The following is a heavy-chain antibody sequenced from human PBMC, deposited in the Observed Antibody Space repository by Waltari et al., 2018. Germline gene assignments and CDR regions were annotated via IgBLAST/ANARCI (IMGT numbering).Heavy chain of an antibody. CDR2: IYRSGSS. J-gene: IGHJ4*02. D-gene: IGHD6-19*01. V-gene: IGHV4-4*07. Sequence: QVQLQESGPGLVKSSETLSLTCSVSGVSISSYYWSWVRQPAGKGLEWIGRIYRSGSSDYNPSLKSRVTMSVDTSKNHFSLKLTSVTAADTAVYYCARVGSGWYGGEFDYWGQGALVTVSS. CDR1: GVSISSYY. CDR3: ARVGSGWYGGEFDY.